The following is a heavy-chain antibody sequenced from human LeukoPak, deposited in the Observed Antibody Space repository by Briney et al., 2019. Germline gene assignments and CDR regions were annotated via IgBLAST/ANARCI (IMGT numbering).Heavy chain of an antibody. CDR1: GGSFNGYY. J-gene: IGHJ6*03. CDR3: ARGSSRIDLYYYYYMDV. CDR2: INHSGST. V-gene: IGHV4-34*01. D-gene: IGHD2-15*01. Sequence: SETLSLTCAVYGGSFNGYYWSWIRQPPGKGLEWIGEINHSGSTYYNPSLKSRVIISVDTSKKQFSLKVRSVTAADTAVYYCARGSSRIDLYYYYYMDVWGKGTTVTVSS.